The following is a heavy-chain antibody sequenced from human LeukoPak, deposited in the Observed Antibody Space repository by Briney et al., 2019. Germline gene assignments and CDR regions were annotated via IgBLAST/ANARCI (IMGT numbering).Heavy chain of an antibody. Sequence: GGSLTLSCAASAGTFSSYWMSWVRQAPGKGLEWVANIKQDGSEKYYVDSVKGRFTISRDNAKNSLYLQMNSLRAEDTAVYYRARDSAPWGQGTMVTVSS. CDR1: AGTFSSYW. CDR2: IKQDGSEK. V-gene: IGHV3-7*01. J-gene: IGHJ3*01. CDR3: ARDSAP.